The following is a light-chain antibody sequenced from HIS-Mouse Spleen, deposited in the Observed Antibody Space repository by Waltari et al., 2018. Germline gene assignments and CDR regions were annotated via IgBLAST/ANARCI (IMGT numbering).Light chain of an antibody. J-gene: IGKJ2*01. CDR2: WAS. V-gene: IGKV4-1*01. CDR3: QQYYSTPYT. Sequence: DIVMTQSPDSLAVSLGESATINGKSIKSVLYSSNNKNFLAWYQQKPGQPPKLLIYWASTRESGVPDRFSGSGSGTDFTLTISSLQAEDVAVYYCQQYYSTPYTFGQGTKLEIK. CDR1: KSVLYSSNNKNF.